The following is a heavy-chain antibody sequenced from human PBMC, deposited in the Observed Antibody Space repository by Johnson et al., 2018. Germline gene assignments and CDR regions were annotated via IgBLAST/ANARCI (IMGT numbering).Heavy chain of an antibody. CDR3: ARESFSITAGNDGFDI. V-gene: IGHV4-59*11. Sequence: QVQLRQSGPGLVKPSETLSLICTVSGVSLSLHQWNWIRPHPGKGLEGIGVIYESGGTKYNHSLNRRVTIYIGAAKNQFSLKLRAVTDADTSVYFCARESFSITAGNDGFDILGQGTMVTVAS. CDR2: IYESGGT. CDR1: GVSLSLHQ. J-gene: IGHJ3*02. D-gene: IGHD6-13*01.